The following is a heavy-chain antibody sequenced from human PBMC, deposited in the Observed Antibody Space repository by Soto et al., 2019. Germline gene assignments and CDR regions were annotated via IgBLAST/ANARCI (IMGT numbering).Heavy chain of an antibody. Sequence: QITLKESGPTLVKPTQTLTLTCTFSGFSLSTSGVGVGWIRQPPGKALEWLALIYWDDDKRYSPSLKSRLTITKDTYKTQLVLTMTNMDPVDTATYYCALTQWCNWRGCFDPWGQGTLVTVSS. V-gene: IGHV2-5*02. D-gene: IGHD1-20*01. CDR3: ALTQWCNWRGCFDP. J-gene: IGHJ5*02. CDR2: IYWDDDK. CDR1: GFSLSTSGVG.